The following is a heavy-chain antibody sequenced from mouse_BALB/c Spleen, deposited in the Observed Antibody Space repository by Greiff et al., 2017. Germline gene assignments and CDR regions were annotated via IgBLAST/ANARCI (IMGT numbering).Heavy chain of an antibody. CDR3: ARRYGNYEGMDY. CDR2: ISNGGGST. CDR1: GFTFSSYT. V-gene: IGHV5-12-2*01. Sequence: EVMLVESGGGLVQPGGSLKLSCAASGFTFSSYTMSWVRQTPEKRLEWVAYISNGGGSTYYPDTVKGRFTISRDNAKNTLYLQMSSLKSEDTAMYYCARRYGNYEGMDYWGQGTSVTVSS. D-gene: IGHD2-1*01. J-gene: IGHJ4*01.